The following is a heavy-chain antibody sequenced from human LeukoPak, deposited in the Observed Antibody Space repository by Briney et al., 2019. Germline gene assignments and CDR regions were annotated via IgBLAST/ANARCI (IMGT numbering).Heavy chain of an antibody. D-gene: IGHD6-19*01. CDR2: ISGSGGST. CDR1: GFTFRSYA. J-gene: IGHJ3*02. V-gene: IGHV3-23*01. Sequence: GGSLRLSCAASGFTFRSYAMSWVRQAPGKGLEWVSAISGSGGSTYYADSVKGRFTISRDNSKNTLYLQMNSLRAEDTAVCYCANNSSDFDAFDIWGQGTMVTVSS. CDR3: ANNSSDFDAFDI.